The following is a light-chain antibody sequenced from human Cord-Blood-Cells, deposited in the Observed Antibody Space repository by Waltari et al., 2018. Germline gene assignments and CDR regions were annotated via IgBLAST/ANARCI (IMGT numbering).Light chain of an antibody. CDR2: GAS. CDR1: QSVSSN. J-gene: IGKJ1*01. Sequence: EIVMTQSPATLSVSPGERATLSCRASQSVSSNLAWYQQKPGQAPRLLIYGASTRATGIPARCSGSGSGTEFTLTISSLQSEDFAVYYCQQYNNWLPTFGQGTKVEIK. CDR3: QQYNNWLPT. V-gene: IGKV3-15*01.